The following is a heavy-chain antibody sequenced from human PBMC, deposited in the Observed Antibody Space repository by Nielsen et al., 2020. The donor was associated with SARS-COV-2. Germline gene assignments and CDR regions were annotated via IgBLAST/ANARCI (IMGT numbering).Heavy chain of an antibody. D-gene: IGHD2-2*01. Sequence: SETLSLTCTVSGGSISNNYWSWVRKPPGKGLEWIGYILNSGSTSYNPAFKSRVTISVDTSKKQFSLRLKSVTAADTAVYYCARLYCSSDTCYSLFDHMDDWGRGTTVTVSS. CDR3: ARLYCSSDTCYSLFDHMDD. J-gene: IGHJ6*03. CDR1: GGSISNNY. CDR2: ILNSGST. V-gene: IGHV4-59*08.